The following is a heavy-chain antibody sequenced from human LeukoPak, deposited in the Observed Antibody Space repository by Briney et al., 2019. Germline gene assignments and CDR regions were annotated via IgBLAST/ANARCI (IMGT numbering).Heavy chain of an antibody. D-gene: IGHD5-18*01. J-gene: IGHJ6*02. CDR1: GGTFSSYA. Sequence: ASAKVSCKASGGTFSSYAISWVRQAPGQGLEWMGGIIPIFGTANYAQKFQGRVTITADDSTSTAYMELSSLRSEDTAVYYCAREGRGYSFSEYYYYGMDVWGQGTTVTVSS. CDR3: AREGRGYSFSEYYYYGMDV. V-gene: IGHV1-69*13. CDR2: IIPIFGTA.